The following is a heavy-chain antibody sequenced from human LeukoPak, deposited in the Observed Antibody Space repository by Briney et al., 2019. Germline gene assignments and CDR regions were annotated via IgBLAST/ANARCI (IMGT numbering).Heavy chain of an antibody. D-gene: IGHD6-19*01. V-gene: IGHV4-34*01. J-gene: IGHJ4*02. CDR2: INHSGST. Sequence: SETLSLTCAVYGGSFSGYYWSWIRQPPGKGLEWIGEINHSGSTNYNPSLKSRVTISVDTSKNQFSLKLSSVTAADTAVYYCAIRLGPRSSGWPFDYWGQGTLVTVSS. CDR3: AIRLGPRSSGWPFDY. CDR1: GGSFSGYY.